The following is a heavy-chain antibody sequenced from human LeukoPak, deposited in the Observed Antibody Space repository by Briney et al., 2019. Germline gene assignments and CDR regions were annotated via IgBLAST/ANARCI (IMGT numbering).Heavy chain of an antibody. CDR3: AGSGVTAISWFDP. Sequence: GSSVKVSCKASGGTFSSYAISWVRQAPGQGLEWMGGIIPIFGTANYAQKFQGRVTITTDESTSTAYMELSSLRSEDTAVYYCAGSGVTAISWFDPWGQGTLVTVSS. J-gene: IGHJ5*02. CDR2: IIPIFGTA. D-gene: IGHD2-21*02. CDR1: GGTFSSYA. V-gene: IGHV1-69*05.